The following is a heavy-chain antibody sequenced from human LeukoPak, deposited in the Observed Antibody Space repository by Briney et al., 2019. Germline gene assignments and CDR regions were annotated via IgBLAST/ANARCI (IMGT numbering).Heavy chain of an antibody. D-gene: IGHD2-15*01. J-gene: IGHJ5*02. CDR3: ARGGNCSGGSCYSDRGWFDP. V-gene: IGHV4-59*01. Sequence: PSETLSPTCTVSGGSISSYYWSWIRQPPGKGLEWIGYIYYSGSTNYNPSLKSRVTISLDTSKNQFSLKLSSVTAADTAVYYCARGGNCSGGSCYSDRGWFDPWGQGTLVTVSS. CDR2: IYYSGST. CDR1: GGSISSYY.